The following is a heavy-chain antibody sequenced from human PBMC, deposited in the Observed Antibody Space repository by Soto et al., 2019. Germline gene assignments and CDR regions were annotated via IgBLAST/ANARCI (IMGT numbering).Heavy chain of an antibody. CDR1: GGSISSSSYY. CDR2: IYYSGST. J-gene: IGHJ5*02. V-gene: IGHV4-39*01. D-gene: IGHD5-12*01. CDR3: ARWPQENWFDP. Sequence: SETLSLTCIVSGGSISSSSYYWCWIRQPPGKGLEWIGSIYYSGSTNYNPSLKSRVTISIDTSKNQFSLKLKSVTAADTAVYYCARWPQENWFDPWGQGTLVTVSS.